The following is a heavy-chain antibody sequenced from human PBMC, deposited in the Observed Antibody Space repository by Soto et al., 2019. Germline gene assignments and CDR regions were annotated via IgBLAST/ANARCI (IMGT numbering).Heavy chain of an antibody. Sequence: QVQLVESGGGVVQPGRSLRLSCAASGFTFSSYGMHWVRQAPGKGLEWVAVISYDGSNKYYADSVKGRFTISRDNSKNTLYLQMNSLRAEDTAVYYCAKSRGVAGAGTFFDYWGQGTLVTVSS. J-gene: IGHJ4*02. CDR2: ISYDGSNK. CDR1: GFTFSSYG. CDR3: AKSRGVAGAGTFFDY. D-gene: IGHD6-13*01. V-gene: IGHV3-30*18.